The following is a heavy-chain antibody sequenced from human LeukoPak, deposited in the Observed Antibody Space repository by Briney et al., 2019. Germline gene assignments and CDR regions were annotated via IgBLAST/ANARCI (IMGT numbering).Heavy chain of an antibody. J-gene: IGHJ4*02. CDR3: AKKSSSSWYFDS. D-gene: IGHD6-13*01. CDR2: IYYSGST. Sequence: SETLSLTCSVSGGSISSYYGSWIRQPPGMGLGWIGFIYYSGSTNYNPSLMSRVTMSVDTSKNQFSLKLSSVTAADTAVYYCAKKSSSSWYFDSWGQGALVTVSS. V-gene: IGHV4-59*01. CDR1: GGSISSYY.